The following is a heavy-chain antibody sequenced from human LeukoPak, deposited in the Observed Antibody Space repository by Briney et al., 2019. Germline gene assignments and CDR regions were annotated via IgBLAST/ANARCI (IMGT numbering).Heavy chain of an antibody. CDR3: ARGWRVTLPWYYYYYMDV. CDR1: GYTFTGYY. D-gene: IGHD4-23*01. Sequence: ASVKVSCKASGYTFTGYYMHWVRQAPGQGLEWMGWINPNSGGTNYAQKFQGRVTMTRDMSTSTVYMELSSLRSEDTAVYYCARGWRVTLPWYYYYYMDVWGKGTTVTVSS. CDR2: INPNSGGT. J-gene: IGHJ6*03. V-gene: IGHV1-2*02.